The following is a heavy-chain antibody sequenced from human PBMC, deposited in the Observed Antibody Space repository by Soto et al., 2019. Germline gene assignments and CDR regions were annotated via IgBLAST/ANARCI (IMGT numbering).Heavy chain of an antibody. Sequence: QVQLQESGPGLVKPSQTLSLTCTVSGGSISSGGYYWSWIRQHPGKGLEWIGYIYYSGSNYYNPSLKSRVTISVDTYKNQFSLKLSAVTAAGTAVYYWARDRQGFGLGDAFDIWGQGTMVTVSS. V-gene: IGHV4-31*03. D-gene: IGHD3-10*01. CDR3: ARDRQGFGLGDAFDI. J-gene: IGHJ3*02. CDR1: GGSISSGGYY. CDR2: IYYSGSN.